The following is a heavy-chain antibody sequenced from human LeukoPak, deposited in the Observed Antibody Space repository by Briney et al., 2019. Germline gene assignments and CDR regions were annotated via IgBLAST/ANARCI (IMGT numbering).Heavy chain of an antibody. J-gene: IGHJ4*02. CDR3: ARGFLGIAARPIDY. CDR2: INHSGST. CDR1: GGSFSGYY. Sequence: SETLSLTCAVYGGSFSGYYWSWIRQPPGKGLEWIGEINHSGSTNYNPSLKSRVTISVDTPKNQFSLKLSSVTAADTAVYYCARGFLGIAARPIDYWGQGTLVTVSS. D-gene: IGHD6-6*01. V-gene: IGHV4-34*01.